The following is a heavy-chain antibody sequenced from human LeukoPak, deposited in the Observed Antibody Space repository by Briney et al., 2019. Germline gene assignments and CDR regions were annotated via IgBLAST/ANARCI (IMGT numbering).Heavy chain of an antibody. D-gene: IGHD6-13*01. CDR1: GFTFTSSA. CDR2: IVVGSGNT. CDR3: SAGDYSRIYYFDY. Sequence: GASVKVSCKASGFTFTSSAMQWVRQARGQRLEWIGWIVVGSGNTNYAQKFQERVTITRDMSTSTAYMELSSLRSEDTAVYYCSAGDYSRIYYFDYWGQGTLVTDSS. V-gene: IGHV1-58*02. J-gene: IGHJ4*02.